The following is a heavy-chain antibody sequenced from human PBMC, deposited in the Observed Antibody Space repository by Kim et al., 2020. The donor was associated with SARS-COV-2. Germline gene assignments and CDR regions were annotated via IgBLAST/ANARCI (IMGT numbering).Heavy chain of an antibody. J-gene: IGHJ4*02. CDR2: ISGSDYYT. CDR1: GFTFSSYA. CDR3: AKAGIASGYCSGGSCYEFDD. V-gene: IGHV3-23*01. D-gene: IGHD2-15*01. Sequence: GGSLRLSCAASGFTFSSYAMSWVRQAPGKGLEWVSTISGSDYYTYYADSVKGRFTISRDNSKNTLYLQMSSLRAEDTAVYYCAKAGIASGYCSGGSCYEFDDWGQGTLVTVSS.